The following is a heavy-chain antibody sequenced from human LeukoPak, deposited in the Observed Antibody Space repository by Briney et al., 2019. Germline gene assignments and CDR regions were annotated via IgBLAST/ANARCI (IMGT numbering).Heavy chain of an antibody. V-gene: IGHV4-59*08. Sequence: SETLSLTCAVSGGSISSYYWSWIRQPPGKGLEWIGYIYYSGSTNYNPSLKSRVTISVDTSKNQLSLKLSSVTAADTAVYYCATSHSGSYSYYYGMDVWGQGTTVTVSS. CDR1: GGSISSYY. D-gene: IGHD3-10*01. CDR2: IYYSGST. CDR3: ATSHSGSYSYYYGMDV. J-gene: IGHJ6*02.